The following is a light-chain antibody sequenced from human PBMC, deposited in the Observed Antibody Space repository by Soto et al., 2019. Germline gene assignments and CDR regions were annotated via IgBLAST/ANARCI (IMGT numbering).Light chain of an antibody. CDR1: QSISIY. CDR3: QQTYNTPRT. Sequence: DIQMTQSPSSLSASVGDRVTITCRASQSISIYLNWYQQKPGKAPKLLIYAASSLESGVPSRFSGSGSGTDFTLTISRLQPEDFATFYCQQTYNTPRTFGGGTKVEIK. V-gene: IGKV1-39*01. J-gene: IGKJ4*01. CDR2: AAS.